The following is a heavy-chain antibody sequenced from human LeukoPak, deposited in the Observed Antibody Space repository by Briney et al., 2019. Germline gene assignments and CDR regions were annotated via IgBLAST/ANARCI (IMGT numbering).Heavy chain of an antibody. J-gene: IGHJ4*02. CDR2: ISANNGET. D-gene: IGHD2-2*01. CDR3: ARVPPSAHQLLSSDY. Sequence: GASVKVSCKASGYTFTSYDISWVRQAPGQGLEWMAWISANNGETRYAQNLQGRLTMTTDTSTSTAYMELRSLRPDDTAVYYCARVPPSAHQLLSSDYWGQGTQITVSS. CDR1: GYTFTSYD. V-gene: IGHV1-18*01.